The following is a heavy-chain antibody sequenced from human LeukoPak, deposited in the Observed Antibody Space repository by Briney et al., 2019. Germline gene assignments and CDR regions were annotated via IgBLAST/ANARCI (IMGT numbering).Heavy chain of an antibody. Sequence: GGSLRLSCAASGFTFSSHCMYWVRQAPDKGLEWVAAIWFDGSKEYYTDSVKGRFTISRDNSKNTLWLQMNSLRAEDTAVYYCTRLTGVGSYQHLDYWGQGTLVTVSS. CDR1: GFTFSSHC. CDR3: TRLTGVGSYQHLDY. D-gene: IGHD1-26*01. CDR2: IWFDGSKE. J-gene: IGHJ4*02. V-gene: IGHV3-33*07.